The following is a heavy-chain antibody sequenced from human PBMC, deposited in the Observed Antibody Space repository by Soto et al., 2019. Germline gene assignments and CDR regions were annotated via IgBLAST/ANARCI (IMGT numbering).Heavy chain of an antibody. CDR1: GFTFSSYA. CDR2: ISYDGSNK. J-gene: IGHJ6*02. D-gene: IGHD3-3*01. V-gene: IGHV3-30-3*01. Sequence: GGSLRLSCAASGFTFSSYAMHWVRQAPGKGLEWVAVISYDGSNKYYADSVKGRFTISRDNSKDTLYLQMNSLRAEDTAVYYWARAVFWGGSFYYYSYGMDVGGQGTTVTVPS. CDR3: ARAVFWGGSFYYYSYGMDV.